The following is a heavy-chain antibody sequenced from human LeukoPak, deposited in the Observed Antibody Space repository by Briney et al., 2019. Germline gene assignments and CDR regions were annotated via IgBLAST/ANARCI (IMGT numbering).Heavy chain of an antibody. J-gene: IGHJ3*02. D-gene: IGHD6-19*01. CDR2: IWYDGSNK. Sequence: GGSLRLSCAASGFTFSSYGMHWVRQAPGKGLEWVAVIWYDGSNKYYADSVKGRFTISRDNSKNTLYLQMSSLRVEDTAIYYCARRGGSRGWGAFDIWGQGTIVTVSS. CDR1: GFTFSSYG. V-gene: IGHV3-33*01. CDR3: ARRGGSRGWGAFDI.